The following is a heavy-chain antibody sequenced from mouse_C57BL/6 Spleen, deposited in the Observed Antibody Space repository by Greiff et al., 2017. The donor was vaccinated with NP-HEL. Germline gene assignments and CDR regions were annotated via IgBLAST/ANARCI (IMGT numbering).Heavy chain of an antibody. V-gene: IGHV1-64*01. CDR1: GYTFTSYW. J-gene: IGHJ2*01. CDR3: AREGGGTRFDY. D-gene: IGHD4-1*01. CDR2: IHPNSGST. Sequence: QVQLQQPGAELVKPGASVKLSCKASGYTFTSYWMHWVKQRPGQGLEWIGMIHPNSGSTNYNEKFKSKATLTVDKSSSTAYMQLSSLTSEDSAVYCCAREGGGTRFDYWGQGTTLTVSS.